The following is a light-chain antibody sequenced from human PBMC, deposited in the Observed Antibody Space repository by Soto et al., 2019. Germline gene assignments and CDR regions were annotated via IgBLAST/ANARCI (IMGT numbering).Light chain of an antibody. CDR1: QSISSS. Sequence: DIQMTQSPSSLSASVRDRVTITCRASQSISSSLNWDQQKPWKPPKLLIYAASSLQSGVPSRFSGSGSWTDFTLTIRSLRPEDFATYYCPQSYITPRTFGQGTKVEIK. CDR3: PQSYITPRT. V-gene: IGKV1-39*01. J-gene: IGKJ1*01. CDR2: AAS.